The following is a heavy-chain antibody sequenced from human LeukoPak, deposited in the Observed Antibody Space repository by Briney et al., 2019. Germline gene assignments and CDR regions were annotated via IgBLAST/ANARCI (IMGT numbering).Heavy chain of an antibody. V-gene: IGHV4-59*08. Sequence: SETLSLTCTVSGGSIGSYYWSWIRQPPGKGLEWIGYISDSGSANYNPSLKSRVTMSVDTSKNQFSLKLSSVTAADTAVYYCARHPSWSRLFDYWGQGTLVTVSS. D-gene: IGHD3-3*01. J-gene: IGHJ4*02. CDR3: ARHPSWSRLFDY. CDR1: GGSIGSYY. CDR2: ISDSGSA.